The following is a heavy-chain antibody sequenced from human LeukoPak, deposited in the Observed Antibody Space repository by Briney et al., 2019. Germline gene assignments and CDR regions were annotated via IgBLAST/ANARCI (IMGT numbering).Heavy chain of an antibody. Sequence: GGSLRLSCSASGFTFSTYAMHWVRQAPGKGLEYVSIISSNGGSTYYADSVKGRFTISRDNSKNTLYLQMSSLRPEDTAVYYCVKAYTERYYGAEYFQHWGQGTLVTVSS. J-gene: IGHJ1*01. CDR2: ISSNGGST. CDR1: GFTFSTYA. CDR3: VKAYTERYYGAEYFQH. V-gene: IGHV3-64D*06. D-gene: IGHD1-26*01.